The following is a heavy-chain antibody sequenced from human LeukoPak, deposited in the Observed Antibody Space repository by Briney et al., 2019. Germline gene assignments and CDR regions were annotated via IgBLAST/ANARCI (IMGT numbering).Heavy chain of an antibody. D-gene: IGHD6-6*01. J-gene: IGHJ4*02. CDR2: IYPGDSDT. Sequence: GESLKISCKASGYTFDIYWIGWVRQMPGKGLEWMGIIYPGDSDTRYSPSFQGQVTISADKSISTAYLQWSSLKASDTAMYYCARQGEYSSSYYFDYWGQGTLVTVSS. CDR3: ARQGEYSSSYYFDY. V-gene: IGHV5-51*01. CDR1: GYTFDIYW.